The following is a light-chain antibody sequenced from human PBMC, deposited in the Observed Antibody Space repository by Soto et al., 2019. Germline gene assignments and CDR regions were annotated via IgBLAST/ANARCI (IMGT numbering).Light chain of an antibody. CDR1: QNIYTW. Sequence: DYQVAQSPSTLSASVGDRVTITCRASQNIYTWLAWYQQKPGKAPKPLIYDASSLESGVPSRFSGSGSGTEFTLTISSLQPEDFATYYCQQSYSTPVFGQGTDWRL. J-gene: IGKJ5*01. V-gene: IGKV1-5*01. CDR3: QQSYSTPV. CDR2: DAS.